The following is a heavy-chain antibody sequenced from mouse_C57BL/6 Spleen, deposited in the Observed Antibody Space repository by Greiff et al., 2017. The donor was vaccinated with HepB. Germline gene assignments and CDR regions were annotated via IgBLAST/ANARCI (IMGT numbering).Heavy chain of an antibody. CDR1: GYTFTDYN. J-gene: IGHJ2*01. CDR3: ARGGIYSNYVDY. CDR2: INPNNGGT. D-gene: IGHD2-5*01. Sequence: VQLQQSGPELVKPGASVKMSCKASGYTFTDYNMHWVKQSHGKSLEWIGYINPNNGGTSYNQKFKGKATLTVNKSSSTAYMELRSLTSEDSAVYYCARGGIYSNYVDYWGQGTTLTVSS. V-gene: IGHV1-22*01.